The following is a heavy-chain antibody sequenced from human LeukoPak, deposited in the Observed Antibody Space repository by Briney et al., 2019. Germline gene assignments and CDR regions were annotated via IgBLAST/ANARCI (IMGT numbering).Heavy chain of an antibody. V-gene: IGHV4-39*07. Sequence: PSETLSLTCTVSGGSISSRSYYWGWIRQPPGKGLEWIGSIYYSGSTYYNPSLKSRVTISVDTSKNQFSLKLSSVTAADTAVYYCARGVVAAAGRTFDFRGQGTLVTVSS. CDR3: ARGVVAAAGRTFDF. J-gene: IGHJ4*02. D-gene: IGHD6-13*01. CDR2: IYYSGST. CDR1: GGSISSRSYY.